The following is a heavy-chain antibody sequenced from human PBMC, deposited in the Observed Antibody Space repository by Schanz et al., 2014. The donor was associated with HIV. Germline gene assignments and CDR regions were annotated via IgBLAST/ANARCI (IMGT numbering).Heavy chain of an antibody. CDR2: IWYDGSNK. J-gene: IGHJ6*02. V-gene: IGHV3-33*08. CDR1: GFTFSSYG. CDR3: ARDAASHSYGSTMDV. Sequence: QVQLVASGGGLVKPGGSLRLSCAASGFTFSSYGMHWVRQAPGKGLEWVAVIWYDGSNKYYTDSVKGRFTISRDRSKNTLYLQMNSLRAEDTAVYYCARDAASHSYGSTMDVWGQGTTVTVSS. D-gene: IGHD5-18*01.